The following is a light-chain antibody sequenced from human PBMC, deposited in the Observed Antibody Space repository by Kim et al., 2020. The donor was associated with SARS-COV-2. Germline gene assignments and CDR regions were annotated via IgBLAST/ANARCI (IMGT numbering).Light chain of an antibody. CDR3: QQSYRIPQA. CDR2: ASS. V-gene: IGKV1-39*01. CDR1: QSIHNS. Sequence: DIQMTQSPSSLSASVGDRVTITCRASQSIHNSLNWYQQKSGEAPQLLIYASSTLQSGVPPRFSGSGSGTDFTLTISSLQPEDSASYYCQQSYRIPQAFGQGTKLEI. J-gene: IGKJ1*01.